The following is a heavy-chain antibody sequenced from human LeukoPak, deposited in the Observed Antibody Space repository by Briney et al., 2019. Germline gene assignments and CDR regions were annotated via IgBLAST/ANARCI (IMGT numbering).Heavy chain of an antibody. J-gene: IGHJ3*02. Sequence: GRSLRLSCAASGFTFSSYGMHWVRQAPGKGLEWVGVIWYDGSEQYYADSVKGRFAISRDNSKNTLYLEMNSLRAEDKAVYYCARERNDGFDIWGQGTMVTISS. V-gene: IGHV3-33*01. CDR3: ARERNDGFDI. CDR1: GFTFSSYG. D-gene: IGHD1-14*01. CDR2: IWYDGSEQ.